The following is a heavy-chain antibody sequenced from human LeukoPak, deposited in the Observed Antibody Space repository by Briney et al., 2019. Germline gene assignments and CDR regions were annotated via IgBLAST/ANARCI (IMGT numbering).Heavy chain of an antibody. CDR3: ANPGGAGAFDI. V-gene: IGHV4-34*01. CDR2: INHSGST. D-gene: IGHD1-14*01. CDR1: GGSFSGYC. Sequence: SETLSLTCAVYGGSFSGYCWSWIRQPPGKGLEWIGEINHSGSTNYNPSLKSRVTISVDTSKNQFSLKLSSVTAADTAVYYCANPGGAGAFDIWGQGTMVTVSS. J-gene: IGHJ3*02.